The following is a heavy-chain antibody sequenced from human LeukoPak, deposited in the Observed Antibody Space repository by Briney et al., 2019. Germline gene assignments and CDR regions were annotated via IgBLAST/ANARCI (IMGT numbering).Heavy chain of an antibody. CDR3: AKGRFHDSSGYPIDH. CDR2: IRYDGNIK. Sequence: GVLRLSCAASGFTFSDYDIHWVRQAPGKGLEWVAFIRYDGNIKYLADSVKGRFSISRDNSKNTQYLQMNSLRVEDTAVYYCAKGRFHDSSGYPIDHWGQGTLVTVSS. J-gene: IGHJ5*02. V-gene: IGHV3-30*02. CDR1: GFTFSDYD. D-gene: IGHD3-22*01.